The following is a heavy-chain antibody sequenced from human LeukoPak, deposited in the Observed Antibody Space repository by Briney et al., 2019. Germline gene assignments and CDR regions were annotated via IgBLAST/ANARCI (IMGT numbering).Heavy chain of an antibody. D-gene: IGHD6-13*01. CDR1: GGSFSGYY. J-gene: IGHJ4*02. V-gene: IGHV4-34*01. CDR3: ARDLAAVVY. CDR2: INHSGST. Sequence: PSETLSLTCAVYGGSFSGYYWSWIRPPPGKGLEWIGEINHSGSTNYNPSLKSRVTISVDTSKNQFSLKLSSVTAADTAVYYCARDLAAVVYWGQGTLVTVSS.